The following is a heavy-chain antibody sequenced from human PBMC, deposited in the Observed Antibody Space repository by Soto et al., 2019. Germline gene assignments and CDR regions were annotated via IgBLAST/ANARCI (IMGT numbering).Heavy chain of an antibody. CDR1: GGSISSGGYS. CDR2: IYHSGST. CDR3: ARGVAVVVTAYFDY. D-gene: IGHD2-21*02. V-gene: IGHV4-30-2*01. J-gene: IGHJ4*02. Sequence: QLQLQESGSGLVKPSQTLSLTCAVSGGSISSGGYSWSWIRQPPGKGLEWIGYIYHSGSTYYNPSHNSRVTISVDRSKNKFSLKLSSVTAADTAVYYCARGVAVVVTAYFDYWGQGTLVTVSS.